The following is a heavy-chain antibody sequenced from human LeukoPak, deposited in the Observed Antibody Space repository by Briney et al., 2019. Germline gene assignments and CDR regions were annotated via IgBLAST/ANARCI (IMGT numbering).Heavy chain of an antibody. J-gene: IGHJ4*02. V-gene: IGHV3-30*02. CDR1: GFTFSSYG. Sequence: PGGSLRLSCAASGFTFSSYGMHWVRQAPGKGLEWVAFIRYDGSNKYYADSVKGRFTISRDNSKNTLYLQMNSLRAEDTAVYYCAREMVRGVSLDYWGQGTLVTVSS. CDR3: AREMVRGVSLDY. D-gene: IGHD3-10*01. CDR2: IRYDGSNK.